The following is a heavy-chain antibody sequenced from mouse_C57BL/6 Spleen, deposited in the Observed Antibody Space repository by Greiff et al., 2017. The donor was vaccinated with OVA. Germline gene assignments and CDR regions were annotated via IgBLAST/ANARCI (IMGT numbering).Heavy chain of an antibody. CDR1: GYTFTSYW. CDR2: IDPSDSYT. J-gene: IGHJ4*01. D-gene: IGHD1-1*01. V-gene: IGHV1-50*01. Sequence: QVQLQQSGAELVKPGASVKLSCKASGYTFTSYWMQWVKQRPGQGLEWIGEIDPSDSYTNYNQKFKGKATLTVDTSSSTAYMQLSSLTSEDSAVYYYAYGSSYRAFYAMDYWGQGTSVTVSS. CDR3: AYGSSYRAFYAMDY.